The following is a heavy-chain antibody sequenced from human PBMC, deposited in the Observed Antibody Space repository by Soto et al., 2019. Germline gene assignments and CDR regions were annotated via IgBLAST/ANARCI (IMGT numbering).Heavy chain of an antibody. CDR3: ANGYWSSTSCYDACDS. CDR2: ISGSGGST. CDR1: GFTFSSYA. V-gene: IGHV3-23*01. Sequence: GGSLRLSCAASGFTFSSYAMSWVRQAPGKGLEWVSAISGSGGSTYYADSVKGRFTISRDNSKNTLYLQMKSRRAEDTVVYYGANGYWSSTSCYDACDSWGQGTMVTVSS. D-gene: IGHD2-2*01. J-gene: IGHJ3*02.